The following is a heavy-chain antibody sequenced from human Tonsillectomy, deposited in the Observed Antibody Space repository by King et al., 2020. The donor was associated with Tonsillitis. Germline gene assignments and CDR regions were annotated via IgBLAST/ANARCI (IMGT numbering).Heavy chain of an antibody. D-gene: IGHD1-26*01. Sequence: QLVQSGAEVKKPGESLKISCKGSGYIFSSQWIGWVRQMPGKGLEWMGIIYPGDSDTKYSPSFQGQVSISADKSISTAYLHWSSLKASDTAMYYCASTTIMGATEGAFDIWAQGTMVTVSS. CDR2: IYPGDSDT. CDR3: ASTTIMGATEGAFDI. CDR1: GYIFSSQW. V-gene: IGHV5-51*01. J-gene: IGHJ3*02.